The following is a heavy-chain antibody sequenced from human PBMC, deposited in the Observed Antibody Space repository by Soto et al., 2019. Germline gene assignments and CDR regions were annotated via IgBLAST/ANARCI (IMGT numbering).Heavy chain of an antibody. V-gene: IGHV1-18*01. CDR1: GYTFTSYG. D-gene: IGHD2-2*01. Sequence: QVQLVQSGAEVKKPGASVKVSCKASGYTFTSYGISWVRQAPGQGLEWMGWISAYNGNTNYAQKLQGRVTLTTDTSTSRDYMEVGSLRSDDTAVYYCARGYCSSTSCLQYYYYYMDVWGKGTTVTVSS. CDR3: ARGYCSSTSCLQYYYYYMDV. CDR2: ISAYNGNT. J-gene: IGHJ6*03.